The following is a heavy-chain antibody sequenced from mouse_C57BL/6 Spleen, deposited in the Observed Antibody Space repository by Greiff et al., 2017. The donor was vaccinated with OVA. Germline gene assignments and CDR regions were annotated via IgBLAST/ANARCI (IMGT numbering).Heavy chain of an antibody. V-gene: IGHV1-26*01. CDR3: ARKGYDGYPYYAMDY. CDR1: GYTFTDYY. D-gene: IGHD2-3*01. Sequence: VQLQQSGPELVKPGASVKISCKASGYTFTDYYMNWVKQSHGKSLEWIGDINPNNGGTSYNQKFKGKATLTVDKSSSTAYMELRSLTSEDSAVYYCARKGYDGYPYYAMDYWGQGTSVTVSS. CDR2: INPNNGGT. J-gene: IGHJ4*01.